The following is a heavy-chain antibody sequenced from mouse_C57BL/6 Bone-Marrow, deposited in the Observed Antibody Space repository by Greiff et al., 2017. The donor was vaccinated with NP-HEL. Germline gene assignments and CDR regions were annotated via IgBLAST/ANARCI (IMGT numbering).Heavy chain of an antibody. J-gene: IGHJ2*01. D-gene: IGHD4-1*01. CDR3: THWDYFDY. V-gene: IGHV14-1*01. CDR2: IDPEDGDT. CDR1: GFNITDYY. Sequence: VQLQQSGAELVRPGASVKLSCTASGFNITDYYMHWVKQRPEQGLEWIGRIDPEDGDTVYAPKFQGKATMTADPSSNTAYLQLSSLTSEDTAVYYCTHWDYFDYWGQGTTLTVSS.